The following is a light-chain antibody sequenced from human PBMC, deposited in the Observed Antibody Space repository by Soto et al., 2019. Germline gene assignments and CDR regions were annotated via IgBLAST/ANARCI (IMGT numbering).Light chain of an antibody. CDR1: SSDVGGYNY. J-gene: IGLJ1*01. CDR2: EVS. V-gene: IGLV2-14*01. CDR3: SSYTSSSTPYV. Sequence: QSVLTQPPSASGSPGQSVTISCTGTSSDVGGYNYVSWYQQHPGKAPKLMIYEVSNRPSGVSNRFSGSKSGNTASLTISGLQAEDEADYYCSSYTSSSTPYVFGTGTKVTLL.